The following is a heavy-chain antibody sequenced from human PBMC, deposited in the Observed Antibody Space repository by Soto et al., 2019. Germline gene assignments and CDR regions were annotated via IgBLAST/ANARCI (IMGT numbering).Heavy chain of an antibody. CDR2: IIPIFDTT. V-gene: IGHV1-69*08. J-gene: IGHJ4*02. D-gene: IGHD1-20*01. Sequence: QVQLVQSGTEVKKPGSSVTVSCKASGGPYSKYSISWVRQAPGQGLEWVGRIIPIFDTTNYAQKFQGRATMTAYKSSIPVYMDLSSLRSEDTAVVYCSRSLLGDNYLSDRPDNWGQGTLVTVSS. CDR3: SRSLLGDNYLSDRPDN. CDR1: GGPYSKYS.